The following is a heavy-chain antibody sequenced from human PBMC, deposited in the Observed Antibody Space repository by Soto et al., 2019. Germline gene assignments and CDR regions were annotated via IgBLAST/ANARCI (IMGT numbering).Heavy chain of an antibody. CDR2: IYYSGST. D-gene: IGHD2-15*01. CDR3: ARESPRDGSWELDY. CDR1: GGSISSGDYY. Sequence: KASETLSLTCTVSGGSISSGDYYWSWIRQPPGKGLEWIGYIYYSGSTYYNPSLKSRVTISVDTSKNQFSLKLSSVTAADTAVYYCARESPRDGSWELDYWGQGTLVTVSS. J-gene: IGHJ4*02. V-gene: IGHV4-30-4*01.